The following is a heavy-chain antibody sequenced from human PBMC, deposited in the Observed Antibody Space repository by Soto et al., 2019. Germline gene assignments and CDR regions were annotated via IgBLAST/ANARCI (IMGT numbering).Heavy chain of an antibody. J-gene: IGHJ3*02. Sequence: QVQLQESGPGLVKPSQTLSLTCTVSGGSISSGGYYWSWIRQHPGKGLEWIGYIYYSGSTYYNPSLKSRVTISVDTSKNQFSLKLSCVTAADTAVYYCARDWGYYYDSSGYPGDAFDIWGQGTMVTVSS. D-gene: IGHD3-22*01. CDR3: ARDWGYYYDSSGYPGDAFDI. CDR1: GGSISSGGYY. V-gene: IGHV4-31*03. CDR2: IYYSGST.